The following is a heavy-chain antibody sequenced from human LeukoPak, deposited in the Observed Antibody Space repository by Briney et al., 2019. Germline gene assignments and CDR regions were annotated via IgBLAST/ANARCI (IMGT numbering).Heavy chain of an antibody. Sequence: PSETLSLTCTVSGGSISSSSYYWGWIRQPPGKGLEWIGSIYYSESTYYNPSLKSRVTISVDTSKNQFSLKLSSVTAADTAVYYCARFCGYSGYDKYYFDYWGQGTLVTVSS. V-gene: IGHV4-39*07. J-gene: IGHJ4*02. CDR1: GGSISSSSYY. CDR3: ARFCGYSGYDKYYFDY. CDR2: IYYSEST. D-gene: IGHD5-12*01.